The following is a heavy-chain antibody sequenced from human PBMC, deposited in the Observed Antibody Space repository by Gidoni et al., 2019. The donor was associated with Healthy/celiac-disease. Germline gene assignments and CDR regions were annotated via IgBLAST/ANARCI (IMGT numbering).Heavy chain of an antibody. CDR2: IYHSGST. Sequence: QVQLQESGPGLVKPSGTLSLTCAVSGGSISSSNWWSWVRQPPGKGPEWFWEIYHSGSTNYNPSLKSPVTISVDKFQNPVSLKLGLGAAPDTARYYCSGVYVVVPAAYCRFDPWGPGTLVPVSS. V-gene: IGHV4-4*02. D-gene: IGHD2-2*01. CDR3: SGVYVVVPAAYCRFDP. CDR1: GGSISSSNW. J-gene: IGHJ5*02.